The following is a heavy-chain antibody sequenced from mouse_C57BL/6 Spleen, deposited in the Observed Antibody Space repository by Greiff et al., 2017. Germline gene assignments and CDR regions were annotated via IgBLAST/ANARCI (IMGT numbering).Heavy chain of an antibody. CDR1: GYTFTSYG. D-gene: IGHD1-1*01. CDR2: IYPRSGNT. V-gene: IGHV1-81*01. J-gene: IGHJ4*01. CDR3: ATPPTTVVATDYAMDY. Sequence: QVQLKESGAELARPGASVKLSCKASGYTFTSYGISWVKQRTGQGLEWIGEIYPRSGNTYYNEKFKGKATLTADKSSSTAYMELRSLTSEDSAVYFCATPPTTVVATDYAMDYWGQGTSVTVSS.